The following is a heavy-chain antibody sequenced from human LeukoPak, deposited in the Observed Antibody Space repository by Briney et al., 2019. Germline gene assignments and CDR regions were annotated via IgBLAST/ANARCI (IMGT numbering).Heavy chain of an antibody. CDR2: ISYDGSNK. J-gene: IGHJ4*02. V-gene: IGHV3-30-3*01. Sequence: PGRSLRLSCAASGFTSSSYAMHWVRQAPGKGLEWVAVISYDGSNKYYADSVKGRFTISRDNSKNTLYLQMNSLRAEDTAVYYCARAKTTVTTGEANFDYWGQGTLVTVSS. CDR3: ARAKTTVTTGEANFDY. D-gene: IGHD4-17*01. CDR1: GFTSSSYA.